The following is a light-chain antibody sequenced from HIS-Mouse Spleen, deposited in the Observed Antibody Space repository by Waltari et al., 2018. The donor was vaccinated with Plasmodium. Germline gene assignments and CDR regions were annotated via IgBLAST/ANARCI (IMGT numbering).Light chain of an antibody. J-gene: IGKJ4*01. CDR2: KAS. V-gene: IGKV1-5*03. CDR3: QQYNSHSLT. CDR1: QSISSW. Sequence: DIQMPQSPSPLSASVGDKVTITCRASQSISSWLAWYQQKPGKAPKLLIYKASSLESGVPSRFSGSGSGTEFTLTISSLQPDDFATYYCQQYNSHSLTFGGGTKVEIK.